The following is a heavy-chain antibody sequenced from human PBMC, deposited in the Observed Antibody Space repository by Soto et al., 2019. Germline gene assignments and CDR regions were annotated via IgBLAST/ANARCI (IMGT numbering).Heavy chain of an antibody. D-gene: IGHD3-9*01. CDR1: GYHLTSYG. Sequence: QVQLVQSGAEVKKPGASVKVSCKASGYHLTSYGISWVRQAPGQGLEWMGWISAYNGDTNYAQKFQGRGTLTTDTSTSTAYMELRSLRTDDTAVYYWATTTGYSYYYDGMGVWGQGPTVTVSS. V-gene: IGHV1-18*01. CDR2: ISAYNGDT. CDR3: ATTTGYSYYYDGMGV. J-gene: IGHJ6*02.